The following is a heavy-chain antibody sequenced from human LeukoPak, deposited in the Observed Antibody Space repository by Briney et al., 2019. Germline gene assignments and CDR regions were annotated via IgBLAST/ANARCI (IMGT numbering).Heavy chain of an antibody. CDR1: GFTFSNYA. Sequence: GGSLRLSCAASGFTFSNYAMSWVRQAPGKGLEWVSAISGGGSSTYYADSVKGRFTISRDNSKNTLYLQMNSLRAEDTAVYYCAKGGGSLSFDSWGRGTLVTVSS. J-gene: IGHJ5*01. CDR2: ISGGGSST. D-gene: IGHD1-26*01. CDR3: AKGGGSLSFDS. V-gene: IGHV3-23*01.